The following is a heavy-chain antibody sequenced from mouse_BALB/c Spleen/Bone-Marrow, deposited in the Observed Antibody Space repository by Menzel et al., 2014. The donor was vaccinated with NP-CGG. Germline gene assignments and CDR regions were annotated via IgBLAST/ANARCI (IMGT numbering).Heavy chain of an antibody. CDR2: ILPGSGST. D-gene: IGHD2-3*01. J-gene: IGHJ1*01. CDR3: ARRGGWLGYFDV. V-gene: IGHV1-9*01. Sequence: QVQLQQSGAELMKPGASVKISCKATGYTLSSYWIEWVKQRPGHGLEWIGEILPGSGSTNYNEKFKGKATFTADTSSNTAYMQLGSLTSEDSAVYYCARRGGWLGYFDVWGAGTTVTVSS. CDR1: GYTLSSYW.